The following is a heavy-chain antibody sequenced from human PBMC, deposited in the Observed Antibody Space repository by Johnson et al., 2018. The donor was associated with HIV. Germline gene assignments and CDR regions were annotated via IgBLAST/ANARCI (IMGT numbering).Heavy chain of an antibody. CDR1: GFIFRNYG. Sequence: VPLVESGGGVVQPGGSLRLSCAASGFIFRNYGMHWVRQAPGNGLAWVAFIRIDGSSKYYADSVKGRFTISSDSYKNSLYLQMNSLRAEDTAVYYCARGGGGSGWYGGAFDIWGQGTMVTVSS. CDR3: ARGGGGSGWYGGAFDI. V-gene: IGHV3-30*02. D-gene: IGHD6-19*01. J-gene: IGHJ3*02. CDR2: IRIDGSSK.